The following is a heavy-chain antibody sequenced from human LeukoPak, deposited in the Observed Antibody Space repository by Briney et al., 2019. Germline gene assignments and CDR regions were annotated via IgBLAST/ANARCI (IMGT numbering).Heavy chain of an antibody. J-gene: IGHJ4*02. CDR2: INAGNGNT. V-gene: IGHV1-3*01. CDR1: GYTFTSYA. Sequence: ASVKVSCKASGYTFTSYAMHWVRQAPGQRLEWMGWINAGNGNTKYSQKFQGRVTITRDTSASTAYMELSSLRSEDTAVYYCARVPRWAYYYGSGSYNYYFVYWGQGTLVTVSS. CDR3: ARVPRWAYYYGSGSYNYYFVY. D-gene: IGHD3-10*01.